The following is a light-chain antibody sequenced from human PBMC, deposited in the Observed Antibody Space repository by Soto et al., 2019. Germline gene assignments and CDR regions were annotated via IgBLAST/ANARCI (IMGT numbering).Light chain of an antibody. V-gene: IGKV1-16*01. CDR2: AAS. J-gene: IGKJ1*01. CDR3: QQYNSYSPT. CDR1: QTISDY. Sequence: DIQMTQSPSSLSASVGYRVTITCRTSQTISDYLNWYQHKPGKAPKLLISAASSLQSGVPSRFSGSGSGTEFTLTISSLQPDDFATYYCQQYNSYSPTFGQGTKV.